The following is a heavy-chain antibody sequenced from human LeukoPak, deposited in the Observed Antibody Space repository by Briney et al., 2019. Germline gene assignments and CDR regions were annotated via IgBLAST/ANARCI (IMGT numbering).Heavy chain of an antibody. V-gene: IGHV1-2*02. CDR3: ARGYGSVAAAPVDY. CDR1: GYTFTGYY. D-gene: IGHD6-13*01. Sequence: ASVKVSCKASGYTFTGYYMHWVRQAPGQGLEWMGWINPNSGGTNYAQKFQGRVTMTRDTSISTAYMELSRLRSDDTAVYYCARGYGSVAAAPVDYWGQGTLVTVSS. CDR2: INPNSGGT. J-gene: IGHJ4*02.